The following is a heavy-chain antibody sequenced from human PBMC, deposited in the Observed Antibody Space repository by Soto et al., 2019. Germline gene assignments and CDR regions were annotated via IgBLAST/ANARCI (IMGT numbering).Heavy chain of an antibody. CDR3: VKRDLAY. J-gene: IGHJ4*02. CDR2: ISDSGGST. CDR1: GLTFKSYA. Sequence: GGSLRLSCAVSGLTFKSYAMSWVRQAPGKGLEWVSTISDSGGSTSHADSVKGRLTISRDNSMNTLYLQMDSLRVEDTAVYYCVKRDLAYWGQGTLVTVSS. V-gene: IGHV3-23*01.